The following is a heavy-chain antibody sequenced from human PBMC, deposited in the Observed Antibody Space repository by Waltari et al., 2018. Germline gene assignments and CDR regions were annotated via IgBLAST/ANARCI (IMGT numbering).Heavy chain of an antibody. V-gene: IGHV3-49*03. J-gene: IGHJ4*02. CDR3: TRGRYYDYVWGSYREPFDY. D-gene: IGHD3-16*02. Sequence: EVQLVESGGGLVQPGRSLRLSCTASGFTFGDYAMSWFRQAPGKGLGWVGFIRSKAYGGTTEYAAAVKGRFTISRDDSKSIAYLQMNSLKTEDTAVYYCTRGRYYDYVWGSYREPFDYWGQGTLVTVSS. CDR1: GFTFGDYA. CDR2: IRSKAYGGTT.